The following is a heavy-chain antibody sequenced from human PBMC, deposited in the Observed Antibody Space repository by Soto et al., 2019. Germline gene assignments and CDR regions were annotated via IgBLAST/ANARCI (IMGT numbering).Heavy chain of an antibody. CDR2: IYYSGRS. CDR3: ARGGGFDS. J-gene: IGHJ4*02. D-gene: IGHD3-16*01. CDR1: GDSISSGDNY. Sequence: QLQESGPGLVKPSQTLSLTCTVSGDSISSGDNYWSWIRQPPGKGLEWIGYIYYSGRSYYKPSLESRVTMSVDTSKNQFSLTVTSVTAADTAVYYGARGGGFDSWGRGTLVTVSS. V-gene: IGHV4-30-4*01.